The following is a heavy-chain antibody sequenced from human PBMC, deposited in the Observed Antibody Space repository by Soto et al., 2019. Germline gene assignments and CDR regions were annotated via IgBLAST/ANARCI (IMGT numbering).Heavy chain of an antibody. CDR3: AKRGGTDGSGYPYYFDY. Sequence: EVQLLESGGGLVQPGGSLRLSCAASGFTFNSYAMSWVRQVPGTGLDWVSAISGSGGSTYYADSVKGRFTISRDNSKNTLYLQMNSLRAEDTAVYYCAKRGGTDGSGYPYYFDYWGQGTLVTVSS. CDR2: ISGSGGST. V-gene: IGHV3-23*01. CDR1: GFTFNSYA. J-gene: IGHJ4*02. D-gene: IGHD3-22*01.